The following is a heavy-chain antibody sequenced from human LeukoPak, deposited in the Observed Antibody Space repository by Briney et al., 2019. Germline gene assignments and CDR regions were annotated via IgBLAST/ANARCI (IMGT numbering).Heavy chain of an antibody. Sequence: SETLSLTCTVSGGSISSSSYYWGWIRQPPGKGLEWIGSIYYSGSTYYNPSLKSRVTISVDTSKNQFSLKPSSVTAADTAVYYCARTLYDILTGYLYYFDYWGQGTLVTVSS. V-gene: IGHV4-39*01. CDR1: GGSISSSSYY. D-gene: IGHD3-9*01. J-gene: IGHJ4*02. CDR2: IYYSGST. CDR3: ARTLYDILTGYLYYFDY.